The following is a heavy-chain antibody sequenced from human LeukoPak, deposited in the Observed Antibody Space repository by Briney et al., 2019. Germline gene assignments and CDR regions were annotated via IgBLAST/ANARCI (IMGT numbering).Heavy chain of an antibody. J-gene: IGHJ6*02. V-gene: IGHV1-2*02. CDR2: INPNSGGT. Sequence: ASVKVSCKASGYTFTGYYMHWVRQAPGQGLEWMGWINPNSGGTNYAQKFQGRVTMTRDTSISTAYMELSRLGSDDTAVYYCARAEWLQTLYGMDVWGQGTTVTVSS. CDR1: GYTFTGYY. D-gene: IGHD5-12*01. CDR3: ARAEWLQTLYGMDV.